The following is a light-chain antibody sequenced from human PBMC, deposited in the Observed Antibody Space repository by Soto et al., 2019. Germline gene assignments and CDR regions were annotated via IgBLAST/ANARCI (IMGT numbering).Light chain of an antibody. Sequence: EIVLTQFPDTLSLSPGERATLSCRASQSVSSSLAWYQQKPGQAPRLLIYDASNRATGIPARFSGSGSGTDFTLTISSLEPEDFAVYYCQQRSNWPPEVTFGPGTKVDIK. CDR3: QQRSNWPPEVT. J-gene: IGKJ3*01. CDR1: QSVSSS. CDR2: DAS. V-gene: IGKV3-11*01.